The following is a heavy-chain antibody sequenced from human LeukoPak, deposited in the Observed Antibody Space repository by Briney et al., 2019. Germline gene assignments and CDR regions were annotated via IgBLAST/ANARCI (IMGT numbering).Heavy chain of an antibody. CDR1: GGSISSYY. Sequence: SETLSLTCTVSGGSISSYYWSWIRQPPGKGLEWIGYIYDGGSTNYNASLKSRVTISVDTSKSQFSLKLTSVTAADTAVYYCTKGGRRDILTYWGQGILVTVSP. J-gene: IGHJ4*02. D-gene: IGHD3-9*01. V-gene: IGHV4-59*01. CDR2: IYDGGST. CDR3: TKGGRRDILTY.